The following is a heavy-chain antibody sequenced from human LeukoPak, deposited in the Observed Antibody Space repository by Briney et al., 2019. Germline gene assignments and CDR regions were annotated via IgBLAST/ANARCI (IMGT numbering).Heavy chain of an antibody. D-gene: IGHD2-21*02. CDR2: MNPNSGNT. CDR3: ASSDCGGDCYSPAYYYYYYYMDV. Sequence: ASVKVSCKAYGYTFTSYDINWERQATGQGLEWMGWMNPNSGNTGYAQKFQGRVTMTRNTSISTAYMELSSLRSEDTAVYYCASSDCGGDCYSPAYYYYYYYMDVWGKGTTVTVSS. CDR1: GYTFTSYD. V-gene: IGHV1-8*01. J-gene: IGHJ6*03.